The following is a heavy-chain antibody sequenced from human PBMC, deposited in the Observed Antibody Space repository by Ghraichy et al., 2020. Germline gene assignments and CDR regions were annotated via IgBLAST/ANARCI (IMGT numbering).Heavy chain of an antibody. CDR3: ARGLYYYDSSGYYTNWFDP. D-gene: IGHD3-22*01. Sequence: SVKVSCKASGGTFSSYAISWVRQAPGQGLEWMGGIIPIFGTANYAQKFQGRVTITADESTSTAYMDLSSLRSEDTAVYYCARGLYYYDSSGYYTNWFDPWGQGTLVTVSS. V-gene: IGHV1-69*13. CDR1: GGTFSSYA. CDR2: IIPIFGTA. J-gene: IGHJ5*02.